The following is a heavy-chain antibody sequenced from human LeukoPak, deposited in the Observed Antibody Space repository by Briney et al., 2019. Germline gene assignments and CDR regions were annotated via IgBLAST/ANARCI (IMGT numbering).Heavy chain of an antibody. D-gene: IGHD4-11*01. Sequence: SETLSLTCTVSGYSISSGFYWGWIRQSPEKGLEWIGRIYSSGSTNYNPSLKSRVTISVDTSKNQFSLKLSSVTAADTAVYYCAREATVTTLFDYWGQGTLVTVSS. CDR2: IYSSGST. V-gene: IGHV4-38-2*02. J-gene: IGHJ4*02. CDR3: AREATVTTLFDY. CDR1: GYSISSGFY.